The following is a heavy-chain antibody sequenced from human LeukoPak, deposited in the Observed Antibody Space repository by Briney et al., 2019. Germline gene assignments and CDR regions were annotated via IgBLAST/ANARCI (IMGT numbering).Heavy chain of an antibody. Sequence: GGSLRLSCAASGFTFSSYAMHWVRQAPGKGLEYVSAISSNGGSTYYANSVKGRFTISRDNSKNTLYLQMGSLRAEDMAVYYCARAHTSSGWYEYWGQGTLVTVSS. D-gene: IGHD6-19*01. V-gene: IGHV3-64*01. J-gene: IGHJ4*02. CDR1: GFTFSSYA. CDR2: ISSNGGST. CDR3: ARAHTSSGWYEY.